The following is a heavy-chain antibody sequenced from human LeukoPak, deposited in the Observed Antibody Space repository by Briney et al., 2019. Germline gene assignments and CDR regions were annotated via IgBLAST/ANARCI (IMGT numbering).Heavy chain of an antibody. J-gene: IGHJ4*02. Sequence: GESLKISCKGSGYSFTTYWIGWVRQMPGKGLEWMGIIFPADSDIRYSPSFQGQVTISADKSITTAYLQWSSLKASDTAIYYCARASGDGRFDYWGQGTLVTVSS. CDR3: ARASGDGRFDY. CDR1: GYSFTTYW. D-gene: IGHD4-17*01. CDR2: IFPADSDI. V-gene: IGHV5-51*01.